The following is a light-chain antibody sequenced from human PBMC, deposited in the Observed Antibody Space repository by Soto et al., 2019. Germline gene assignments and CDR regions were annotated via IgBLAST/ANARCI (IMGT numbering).Light chain of an antibody. CDR1: QRLXRY. V-gene: IGKV3-11*01. CDR2: AAS. Sequence: LKKCAATLSLYTGERATLACRASQRLXRYFGWYKPKPGQAPRFLXYAASNRATGIPASLSGSGSGTDFTRTISRLEPEDCVAYYCQQRSYGTITFGQGTLLEIK. J-gene: IGKJ5*01. CDR3: QQRSYGTIT.